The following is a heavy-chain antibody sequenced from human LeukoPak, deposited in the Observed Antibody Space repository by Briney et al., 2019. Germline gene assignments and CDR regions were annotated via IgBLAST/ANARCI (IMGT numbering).Heavy chain of an antibody. V-gene: IGHV4-59*01. CDR2: IYYSGST. J-gene: IGHJ4*02. Sequence: SETLSLTCTVSGGSISSYYWSWIRQPPGKGLEWIGYIYYSGSTNYNPSLKSRVTISVDTSKNQFSLKLSSVTAADTAVYYCAREAHSSGYYRRNYFDYWGQGTLVTVSS. CDR3: AREAHSSGYYRRNYFDY. CDR1: GGSISSYY. D-gene: IGHD3-22*01.